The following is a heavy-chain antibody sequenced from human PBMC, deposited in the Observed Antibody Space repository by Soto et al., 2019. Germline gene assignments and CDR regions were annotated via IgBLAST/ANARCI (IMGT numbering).Heavy chain of an antibody. CDR2: ISGSGGST. Sequence: EVQLLESGGGLVQPGGSLRLSCAASGFTFSSYAMSWVRQAPGKGLEWVSAISGSGGSTYDADSVKGRFTISRDNSKNTLYLQMNSLRAEDTAVYYCAKYEGYSGYATGVDFDYWGQGTLVTVSS. CDR1: GFTFSSYA. J-gene: IGHJ4*02. D-gene: IGHD5-12*01. V-gene: IGHV3-23*01. CDR3: AKYEGYSGYATGVDFDY.